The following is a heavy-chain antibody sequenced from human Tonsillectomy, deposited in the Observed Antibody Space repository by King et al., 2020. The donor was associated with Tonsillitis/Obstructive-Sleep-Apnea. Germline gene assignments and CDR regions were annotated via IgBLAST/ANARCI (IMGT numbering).Heavy chain of an antibody. V-gene: IGHV4-39*01. D-gene: IGHD3-22*01. J-gene: IGHJ5*02. CDR2: IYYSGST. Sequence: LQLQESGPGLVKPSETLSLTCTVSGGSISSSNNYWGWIRQPPGRGLEWIGSIYYSGSTYYNPSLKSRVTLSVDTSKKQFSLKLSSVTAADTAVYYCARHPYYYGSNGYYNWFDPWGQGTLVTVSS. CDR3: ARHPYYYGSNGYYNWFDP. CDR1: GGSISSSNNY.